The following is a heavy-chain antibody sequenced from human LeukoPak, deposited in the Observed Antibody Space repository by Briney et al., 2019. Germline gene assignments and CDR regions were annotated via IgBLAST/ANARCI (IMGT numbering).Heavy chain of an antibody. CDR1: GFSFTTYN. V-gene: IGHV3-48*02. J-gene: IGHJ5*02. D-gene: IGHD2-15*01. Sequence: PGGSLRLSCAASGFSFTTYNMNWVRQAPGKGLEWVSSITSSSNSIYCADSVKGRFTISRDNAKSSLYLQMNSLRDEDTAVYYCARGECRSCPRNHWFDPWGQGTLVTVSS. CDR3: ARGECRSCPRNHWFDP. CDR2: ITSSSNSI.